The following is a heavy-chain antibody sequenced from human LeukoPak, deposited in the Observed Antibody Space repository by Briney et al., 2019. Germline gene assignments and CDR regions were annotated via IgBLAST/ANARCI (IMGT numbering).Heavy chain of an antibody. Sequence: PGGSLRLSCAASGFTFRTSWVQWDRQPPWKGLVWVSRIKSDGSSRSYADSVKDRFTISRDNAKDTLYLQMSSLRAEDTAVYYCAREPQGSGSSDSPHDAFDIWGQGTMVTVSS. J-gene: IGHJ3*02. CDR3: AREPQGSGSSDSPHDAFDI. CDR2: IKSDGSSR. D-gene: IGHD3-10*01. CDR1: GFTFRTSW. V-gene: IGHV3-74*01.